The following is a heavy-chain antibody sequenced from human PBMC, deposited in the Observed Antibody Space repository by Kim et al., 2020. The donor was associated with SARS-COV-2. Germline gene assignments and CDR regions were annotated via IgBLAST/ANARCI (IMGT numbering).Heavy chain of an antibody. Sequence: GGSLRLSCTASGFTFSSFAMSWVRQAPGKGLDWVSVVSGGGGSTFYAVYVEGRFITSRDNSKNTLYLQINSLRVEDTAVYYCVKDKSFYSKSWGNALDV. CDR3: VKDKSFYSKSWGNALDV. V-gene: IGHV3-23*01. CDR1: GFTFSSFA. J-gene: IGHJ3*01. D-gene: IGHD6-13*01. CDR2: VSGGGGST.